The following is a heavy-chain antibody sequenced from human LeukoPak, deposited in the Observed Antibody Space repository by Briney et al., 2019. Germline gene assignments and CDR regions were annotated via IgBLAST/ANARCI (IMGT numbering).Heavy chain of an antibody. Sequence: GRSLRPSCAASGFTFSSYGMHWVRQAPGKGLEWVAVIWYDGSNKYYADSVRGRFTISRDNSKNTLYLQMNSLRAEDTAVYYCARDSEYSSSSYYFDYWGQGTLVTVSS. CDR2: IWYDGSNK. V-gene: IGHV3-33*01. CDR1: GFTFSSYG. D-gene: IGHD6-6*01. J-gene: IGHJ4*02. CDR3: ARDSEYSSSSYYFDY.